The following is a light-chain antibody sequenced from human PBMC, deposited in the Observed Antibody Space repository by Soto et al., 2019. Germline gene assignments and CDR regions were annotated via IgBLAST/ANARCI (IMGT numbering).Light chain of an antibody. V-gene: IGLV2-14*01. Sequence: QSALTQPVSVSGSPGQSITISCIGTSSDVGVYDFVSWYQHHPGKAPKLMIYEVSNRPSGVSNRFSGSKSGNTASLTISGLQAEDEADYYSSSYTNNSPCVFGTGTKVTVL. CDR1: SSDVGVYDF. CDR3: SSYTNNSPCV. CDR2: EVS. J-gene: IGLJ1*01.